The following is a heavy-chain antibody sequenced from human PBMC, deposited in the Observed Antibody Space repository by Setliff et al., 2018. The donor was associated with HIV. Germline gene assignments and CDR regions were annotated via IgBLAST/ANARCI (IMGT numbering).Heavy chain of an antibody. D-gene: IGHD6-13*01. CDR2: ISWDGGST. CDR3: AKDISRAAGTSYFDY. V-gene: IGHV3-43D*03. Sequence: GGSLRLSCSASGFTFDDYTMHWVRQAPGKGLEWVSLISWDGGSTYYADSVKGRFTISRDNSKNSLYLQMNSLRAEDTALYYCAKDISRAAGTSYFDYWGQGTLVTVS. CDR1: GFTFDDYT. J-gene: IGHJ4*02.